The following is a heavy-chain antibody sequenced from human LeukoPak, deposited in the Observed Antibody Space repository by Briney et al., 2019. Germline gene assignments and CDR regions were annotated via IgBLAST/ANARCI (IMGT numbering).Heavy chain of an antibody. CDR1: GGSVSSGDYY. D-gene: IGHD3-22*01. Sequence: SPTLSLTCPVSGGSVSSGDYYWSWIRQPPGKGLEWIAYMNYSGSTYHNPSLKSRVTMSADTSKNQLSLKLSSVTAADTAVYYCARPYYYDSRIDPWGQGILVTVSS. CDR2: MNYSGST. V-gene: IGHV4-30-4*01. J-gene: IGHJ5*02. CDR3: ARPYYYDSRIDP.